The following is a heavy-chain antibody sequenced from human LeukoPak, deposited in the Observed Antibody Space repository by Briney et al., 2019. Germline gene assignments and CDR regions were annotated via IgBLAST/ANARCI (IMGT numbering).Heavy chain of an antibody. CDR3: ARETMYSSSWETYDAFDI. CDR2: IYHSGST. J-gene: IGHJ3*02. CDR1: GGSISSSNW. D-gene: IGHD6-13*01. Sequence: PSGTLSLTCAVSGGSISSSNWWSWVRQPPGKGLEWIGEIYHSGSTNYNPSLKSRVTISVDTSKNQFSLKLSSVTAADTAVYYCARETMYSSSWETYDAFDIWGQGTMVTVSS. V-gene: IGHV4-4*02.